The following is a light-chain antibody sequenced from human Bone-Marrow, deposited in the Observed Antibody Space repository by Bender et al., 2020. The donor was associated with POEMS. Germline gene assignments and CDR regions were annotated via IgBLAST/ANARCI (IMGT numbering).Light chain of an antibody. CDR2: EAT. CDR1: AVGDYNL. J-gene: IGLJ3*02. Sequence: QSALTQPASVSGSPGQSITISCTGTAVGDYNLVSWYQQHPGKAPKLIIFEATKRPSGVSNRFSGARSGNTASLTISGLQPEDEADYYCCSFAGGPWLFGGGTRLTVL. CDR3: CSFAGGPWL. V-gene: IGLV2-23*01.